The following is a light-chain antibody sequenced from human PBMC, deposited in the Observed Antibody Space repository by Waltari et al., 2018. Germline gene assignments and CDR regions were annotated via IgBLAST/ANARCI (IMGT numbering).Light chain of an antibody. J-gene: IGLJ1*01. CDR2: DVF. Sequence: QSALTQPPSASGSEGQSVTISCTGAFKYVSWYQKPPGKAPKLLIYDVFKRPSGVTDRFSGSQSGDTATLTVSWVQSEDEAVYYCSSYAATNNLRNVFGTGTRLTVL. CDR3: SSYAATNNLRNV. V-gene: IGLV2-8*01. CDR1: AFKY.